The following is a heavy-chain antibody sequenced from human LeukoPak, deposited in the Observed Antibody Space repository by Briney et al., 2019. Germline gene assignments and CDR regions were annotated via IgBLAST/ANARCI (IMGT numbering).Heavy chain of an antibody. CDR3: ARGLSGYSYGYGWYFDY. D-gene: IGHD5-18*01. Sequence: ASVKVSCTASGYSFTDYYMHWVRQAPGQGLEWMGWINPNSGGTNYAQKFQGRVTMTRDTSISTAYMELSRLRSDDTAVYYCARGLSGYSYGYGWYFDYWGQGTLVTVSS. CDR2: INPNSGGT. CDR1: GYSFTDYY. J-gene: IGHJ4*02. V-gene: IGHV1-2*02.